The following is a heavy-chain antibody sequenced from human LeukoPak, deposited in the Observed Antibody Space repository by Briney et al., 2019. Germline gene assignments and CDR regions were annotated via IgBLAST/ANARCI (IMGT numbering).Heavy chain of an antibody. Sequence: ASVKVSCRSSGYTFTGYYLHWVRQAPGQGLEWMGWIIPNSGGTNYAQKFQGRVTMTRDTSISTAYMELSRLRSDDTAVYYCARDLVPAYGSGSYYLGFDYWGQGTLVTVSS. CDR1: GYTFTGYY. D-gene: IGHD3-10*01. J-gene: IGHJ4*02. CDR2: IIPNSGGT. CDR3: ARDLVPAYGSGSYYLGFDY. V-gene: IGHV1-2*02.